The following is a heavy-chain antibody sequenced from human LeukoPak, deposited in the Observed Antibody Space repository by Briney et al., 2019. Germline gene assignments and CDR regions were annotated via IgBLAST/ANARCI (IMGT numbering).Heavy chain of an antibody. CDR1: GFTFSNYW. CDR2: IKTDGSEK. CDR3: AGDYRNSPFDY. J-gene: IGHJ4*02. Sequence: AGGSLRLSCEGSGFTFSNYWMGWVRQAPGKGLEWVANIKTDGSEKYYVDSVKGRFTISRDNSKNTLYLQMNSLRAEDTAVYYCAGDYRNSPFDYWGQGTLVTVSS. D-gene: IGHD4-11*01. V-gene: IGHV3-7*01.